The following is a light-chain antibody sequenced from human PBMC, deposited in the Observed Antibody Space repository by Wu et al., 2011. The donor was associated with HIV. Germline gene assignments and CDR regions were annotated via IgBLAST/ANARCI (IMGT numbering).Light chain of an antibody. CDR1: QSVSGN. CDR3: QQYGXSPLYS. Sequence: EIVMTQSPATLSVSPGERATLSCRASQSVSGNLAWYQQKPGQAPRLLIYGASSRATGIPDRFSGSGSGTDFTLTISRLEPEDFAVYYCQQYGXSPLYSFGQGTKLEIK. V-gene: IGKV3-20*01. J-gene: IGKJ2*03. CDR2: GAS.